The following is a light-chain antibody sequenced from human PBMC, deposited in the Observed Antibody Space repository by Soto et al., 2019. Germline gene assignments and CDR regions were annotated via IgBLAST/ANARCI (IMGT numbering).Light chain of an antibody. J-gene: IGKJ3*01. CDR2: AAS. CDR3: QKYNSVTFN. CDR1: QGISNY. V-gene: IGKV1-27*01. Sequence: DIQMTQSPSSLSASIGDRVTITCRASQGISNYLAWYQQKPGKVPTLLIYAASTLQAGVPSRFSGSGSGTSFTLTISSLQPEDVATYYCQKYNSVTFNYALGTKVDI.